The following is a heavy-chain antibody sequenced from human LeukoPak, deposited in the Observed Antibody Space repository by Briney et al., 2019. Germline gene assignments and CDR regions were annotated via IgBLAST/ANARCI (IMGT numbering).Heavy chain of an antibody. J-gene: IGHJ5*02. Sequence: ASVKVSCKASGYTFTGYYMHWVRQAPGQGLEWMGWINPNSGGTNYAQKFQGRVTMTRDTSISTAYMELSRLRSDDTAVYYCARDPQRYRLAGWFDPWGQGTLVTVSS. CDR3: ARDPQRYRLAGWFDP. CDR2: INPNSGGT. CDR1: GYTFTGYY. D-gene: IGHD6-25*01. V-gene: IGHV1-2*02.